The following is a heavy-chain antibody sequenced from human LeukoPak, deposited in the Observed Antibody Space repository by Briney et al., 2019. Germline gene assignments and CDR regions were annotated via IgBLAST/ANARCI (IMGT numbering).Heavy chain of an antibody. Sequence: ASVKVSCKASGYTFTSYGISWVRQAPGQGLEWMGWISAYKGNTNYAQKLQGRVTMTTDASTSTAYMELRSLRSDDTAVYYCARWRADCSGGSCYGDIFDYWGQGTLVTVSS. V-gene: IGHV1-18*01. D-gene: IGHD2-15*01. CDR3: ARWRADCSGGSCYGDIFDY. CDR2: ISAYKGNT. CDR1: GYTFTSYG. J-gene: IGHJ4*02.